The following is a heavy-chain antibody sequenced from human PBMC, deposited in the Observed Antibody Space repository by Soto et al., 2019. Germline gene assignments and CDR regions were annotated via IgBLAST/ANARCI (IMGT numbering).Heavy chain of an antibody. V-gene: IGHV4-4*07. J-gene: IGHJ5*01. CDR1: GGSISSYY. CDR2: IYTSGST. D-gene: IGHD6-6*01. Sequence: PEKLSVTCSGSGGSISSYYWSWIRQPAGKGLEWIGRIYTSGSTNYNPSLKSRVTMSVDTSKNQFSLKLSSVTAEDTAVCYCARASTAAPPWFASSGQGTLLTVS. CDR3: ARASTAAPPWFAS.